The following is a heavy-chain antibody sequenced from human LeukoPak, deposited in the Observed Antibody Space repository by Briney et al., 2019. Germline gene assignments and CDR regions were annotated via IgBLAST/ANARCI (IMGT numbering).Heavy chain of an antibody. CDR3: VNPGIARWSPFDY. CDR2: ISSNGGST. CDR1: GFTFSSYA. D-gene: IGHD6-13*01. Sequence: GGSLRLSCSASGFTFSSYAMHWVRQAPGKGLEYVSAISSNGGSTYYADSVKGRFTISRDNSKNTLYLQMSSLRAEDAAVYYCVNPGIARWSPFDYWGQGTLVTVSS. J-gene: IGHJ4*02. V-gene: IGHV3-64D*06.